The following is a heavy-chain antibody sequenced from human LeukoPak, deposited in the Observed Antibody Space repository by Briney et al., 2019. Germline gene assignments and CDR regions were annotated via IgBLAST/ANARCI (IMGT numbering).Heavy chain of an antibody. V-gene: IGHV3-48*01. CDR1: GFTFSSYS. Sequence: PGGSLRLSCAASGFTFSSYSMNWVRQAPGKGLEWVSYISSSSSTIYYADSVKGRFTISRDNAKNSLYLQMNSLRAEDTAVYYCASGLLEWGYCSSTSCYMFDYWGQGTLVTVSS. CDR2: ISSSSSTI. J-gene: IGHJ4*02. CDR3: ASGLLEWGYCSSTSCYMFDY. D-gene: IGHD2-2*02.